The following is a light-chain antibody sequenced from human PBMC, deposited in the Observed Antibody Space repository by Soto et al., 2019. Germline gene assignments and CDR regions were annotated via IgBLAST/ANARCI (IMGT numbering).Light chain of an antibody. CDR3: CSYAGTSAPYV. J-gene: IGLJ1*01. CDR2: AGS. V-gene: IGLV2-23*01. CDR1: NNDIGNYDL. Sequence: QSALTQPASVSGSPGQSITISCSGTNNDIGNYDLVSWYQYHPDKAPKLIIYAGSKRPSGVSTRFSGSKSGNTASLTISGLQAEDEAGYYCCSYAGTSAPYVFGSGTKLTVL.